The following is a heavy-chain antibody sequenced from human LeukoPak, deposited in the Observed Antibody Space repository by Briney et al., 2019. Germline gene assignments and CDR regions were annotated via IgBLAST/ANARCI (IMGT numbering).Heavy chain of an antibody. CDR2: INQDESEE. Sequence: GGSLRLSCAASGFTFRNAWMSWVRQAPGKGLEWVANINQDESEENFVDSVKGRFSISRDNAKRSLYLQMNSLRAEDTAMYYCARDRGYSTFDFWGQGTLVTVSS. V-gene: IGHV3-7*04. D-gene: IGHD4-11*01. CDR3: ARDRGYSTFDF. CDR1: GFTFRNAW. J-gene: IGHJ4*02.